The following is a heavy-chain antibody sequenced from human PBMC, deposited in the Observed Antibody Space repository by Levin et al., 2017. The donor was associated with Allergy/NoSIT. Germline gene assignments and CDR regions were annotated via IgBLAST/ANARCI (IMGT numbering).Heavy chain of an antibody. J-gene: IGHJ6*02. V-gene: IGHV4-34*01. D-gene: IGHD6-6*01. CDR2: INHSGST. CDR1: GGSFSGYY. Sequence: SETLSLTCAVYGGSFSGYYWSWIRQPPGKGLEWIGEINHSGSTNYNPSLKSRVTISVDTSKNQFSLKLSSVTAADTAVYYCAGRSYSSSSYRQIYYYYGMDVWGQGTTVTVSS. CDR3: AGRSYSSSSYRQIYYYYGMDV.